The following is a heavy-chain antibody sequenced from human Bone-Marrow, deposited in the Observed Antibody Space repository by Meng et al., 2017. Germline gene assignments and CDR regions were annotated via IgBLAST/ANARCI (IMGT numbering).Heavy chain of an antibody. CDR3: ARANYYDSNGILDY. Sequence: SETLSLTCAVSSGSFTRYYWTCIRQPPGKGLERIGEINYKGITNYNPPLKSRVSMSVDTSTNQFSLKLSPVTAADTAVYYCARANYYDSNGILDYWGQGTRVTVSS. J-gene: IGHJ4*02. D-gene: IGHD3-22*01. CDR2: INYKGIT. CDR1: SGSFTRYY. V-gene: IGHV4-34*01.